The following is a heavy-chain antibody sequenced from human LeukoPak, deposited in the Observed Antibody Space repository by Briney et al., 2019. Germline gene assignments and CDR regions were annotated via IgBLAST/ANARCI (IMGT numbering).Heavy chain of an antibody. CDR2: INHSGST. J-gene: IGHJ6*03. CDR3: ARGGIAARYYYYYYMDV. Sequence: SETLSLTCAVYGGSFSGYYWSWIRQPPGKGLEWIGEINHSGSTNYNPSLKSRVTISVDTSKNQFSLKLSSVTAADTAVYYCARGGIAARYYYYYYMDVWGKGTTVTVSS. D-gene: IGHD6-6*01. V-gene: IGHV4-34*01. CDR1: GGSFSGYY.